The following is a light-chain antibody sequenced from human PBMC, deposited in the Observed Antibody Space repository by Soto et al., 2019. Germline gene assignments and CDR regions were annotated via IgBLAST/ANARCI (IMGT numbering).Light chain of an antibody. J-gene: IGLJ3*02. CDR1: SGHSSYA. CDR2: LNSDGSH. CDR3: QTWGTGINWV. Sequence: QAVLTQSPSASASLVASVKLTCTLSSGHSSYAIAWHQQQPEKGPRYLMNLNSDGSHTKGDGIPDRFSGSSSGAERYLTISSLQSEDEADYYCQTWGTGINWVFGGGTKLTVL. V-gene: IGLV4-69*01.